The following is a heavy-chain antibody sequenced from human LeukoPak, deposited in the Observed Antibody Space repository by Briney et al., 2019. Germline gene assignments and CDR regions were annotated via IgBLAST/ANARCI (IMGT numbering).Heavy chain of an antibody. CDR3: ARSRDSSGYYTAYFDY. J-gene: IGHJ4*02. V-gene: IGHV1-2*06. D-gene: IGHD3-22*01. CDR1: GYNFAGYY. CDR2: INPNSGAT. Sequence: ASVKVSCKASGYNFAGYYMHWVRQAPGQGLEWMGRINPNSGATRFAQKFQGRVTMTRDTSISTAYMGLSRLRSDDTAVYYCARSRDSSGYYTAYFDYWGQGTLVTVSS.